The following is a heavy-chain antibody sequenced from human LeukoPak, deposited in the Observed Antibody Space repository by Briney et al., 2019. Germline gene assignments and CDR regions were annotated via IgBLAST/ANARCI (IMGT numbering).Heavy chain of an antibody. CDR2: IWYDGSNK. CDR3: ARDQSSVFDY. D-gene: IGHD3-22*01. Sequence: PGGSLRLSCAASGFTFSSYGMHWVRQAPGKGLEWVALIWYDGSNKYFADSVKGRFTISRDNAKNTLYLQMNSLRAEDTAVYYCARDQSSVFDYWGQGTLVTVSS. CDR1: GFTFSSYG. V-gene: IGHV3-33*01. J-gene: IGHJ4*02.